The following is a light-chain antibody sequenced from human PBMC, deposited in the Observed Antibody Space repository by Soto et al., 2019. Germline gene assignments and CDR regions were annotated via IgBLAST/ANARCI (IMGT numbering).Light chain of an antibody. CDR3: QQYGSSGT. CDR1: QSVSNNY. Sequence: EIVLTQSPATLSLSPGERSTLSCSASQSVSNNYLAWYQQKPGQAPRLPIYGASNRATGIPDRFSGSGSGTDFTLTISRLEPEDFAVYYCQQYGSSGTFGQGTKVDI. V-gene: IGKV3-20*01. J-gene: IGKJ1*01. CDR2: GAS.